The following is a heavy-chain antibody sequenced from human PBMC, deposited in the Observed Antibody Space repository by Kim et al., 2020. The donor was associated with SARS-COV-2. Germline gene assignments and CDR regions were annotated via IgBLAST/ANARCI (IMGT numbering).Heavy chain of an antibody. CDR1: GFTFSSYG. Sequence: GGSLRLSCAASGFTFSSYGMHWVRQAPGKGLEWVAVISYDGSNKYYADSVKGRFTISRDNSKNTLYLQMNSLRAEDTAVYYCAKEAVGDHPPHYYGMDVWGQGTTVTVSS. D-gene: IGHD2-21*01. V-gene: IGHV3-30*18. J-gene: IGHJ6*02. CDR3: AKEAVGDHPPHYYGMDV. CDR2: ISYDGSNK.